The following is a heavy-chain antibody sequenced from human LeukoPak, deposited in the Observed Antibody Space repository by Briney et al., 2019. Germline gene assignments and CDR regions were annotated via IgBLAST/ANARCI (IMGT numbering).Heavy chain of an antibody. CDR1: GGTFSSYA. V-gene: IGHV1-69*04. J-gene: IGHJ4*02. D-gene: IGHD1-26*01. CDR2: IIPILGIA. CDR3: ARASLGGSKQEDSISFDY. Sequence: GSSVKVSCKASGGTFSSYAISWVRQAPGQGLEWMGRIIPILGIANYAQKFQGRVTMTTDTSTSTAYMELRSLGSDDTAVYYCARASLGGSKQEDSISFDYWGQGTLVTVSS.